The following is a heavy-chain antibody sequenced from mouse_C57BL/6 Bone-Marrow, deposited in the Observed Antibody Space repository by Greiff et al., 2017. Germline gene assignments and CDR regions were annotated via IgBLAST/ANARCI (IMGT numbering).Heavy chain of an antibody. V-gene: IGHV2-9-1*01. Sequence: QVQLQQSGPGLVAPSQSLSITCTVSGFSLTSYAISWVRQPPGKGLEWLGVIWTGGGTNYNSALKSRLSISQDNSKSQVFLKMNSLQTDDTARYYCARHYGKPLWYFDVWGTGTTVTVSS. CDR2: IWTGGGT. D-gene: IGHD2-1*01. J-gene: IGHJ1*03. CDR3: ARHYGKPLWYFDV. CDR1: GFSLTSYA.